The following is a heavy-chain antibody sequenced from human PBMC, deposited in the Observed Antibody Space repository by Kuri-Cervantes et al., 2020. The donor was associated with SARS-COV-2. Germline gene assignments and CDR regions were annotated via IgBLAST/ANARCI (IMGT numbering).Heavy chain of an antibody. CDR1: GFTFSSYA. J-gene: IGHJ4*02. D-gene: IGHD1-14*01. CDR3: ARGEPDY. V-gene: IGHV3-30-3*01. CDR2: ISYDGSNK. Sequence: GGSLRFSCAASGFTFSSYAMHWVRQAPGKGLEWVAVISYDGSNKYYADSVKGRFTISRDNSKNTLYLQMNSLRAEDTAVYYCARGEPDYWGQGTLVTVSS.